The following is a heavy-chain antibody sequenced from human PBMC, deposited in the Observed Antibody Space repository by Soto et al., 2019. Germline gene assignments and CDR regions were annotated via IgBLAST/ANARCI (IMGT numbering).Heavy chain of an antibody. D-gene: IGHD3-22*01. CDR3: ARDQGRHYYDSSGQDALDI. Sequence: PGGSLRLSCAASGFTVSSNYMSWVRQAPGKGLEWVSVIYSGGSTYYADSVKGRFTISRDNSKNTLYLQMNSLRAEDTAVYYYARDQGRHYYDSSGQDALDIWGQGTMVTVS. V-gene: IGHV3-53*01. J-gene: IGHJ3*02. CDR1: GFTVSSNY. CDR2: IYSGGST.